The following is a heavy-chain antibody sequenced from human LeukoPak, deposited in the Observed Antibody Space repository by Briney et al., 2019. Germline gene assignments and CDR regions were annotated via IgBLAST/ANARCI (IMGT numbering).Heavy chain of an antibody. CDR1: GGSINYFY. J-gene: IGHJ4*02. Sequence: SETLSLTCTVSGGSINYFYWSWIRQHPGKGLEWIGYIYYSGSTYYNPSLKSRVTISVDTSKNQFSLKLSSVTAADTAVCYCARGKTPLNYVWGSYRYTPIPYYFDYWGQGTLVTVSS. D-gene: IGHD3-16*02. CDR3: ARGKTPLNYVWGSYRYTPIPYYFDY. CDR2: IYYSGST. V-gene: IGHV4-59*12.